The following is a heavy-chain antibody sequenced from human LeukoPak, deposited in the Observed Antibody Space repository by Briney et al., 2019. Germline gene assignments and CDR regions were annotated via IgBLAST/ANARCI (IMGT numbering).Heavy chain of an antibody. J-gene: IGHJ4*02. CDR1: GFTFSSYA. CDR2: ISSNGGST. CDR3: ARGRVVPAAPTFDY. V-gene: IGHV3-64*01. Sequence: HPGGSLRLSCAASGFTFSSYAMHWVRQAPGKGLEYVSAISSNGGSTYYANSVKGRFTISRDNSKNTLYLQMGSLRAEDMAVYYCARGRVVPAAPTFDYWGQGTLVTVSS. D-gene: IGHD2-2*01.